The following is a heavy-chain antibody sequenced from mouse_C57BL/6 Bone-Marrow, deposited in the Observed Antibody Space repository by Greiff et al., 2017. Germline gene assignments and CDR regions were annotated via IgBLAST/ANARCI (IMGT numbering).Heavy chain of an antibody. CDR1: GFPFGSYA. Sequence: EVQLVESGGGLVKPGGSLKLSCAASGFPFGSYAMSWVRQTPEKRLGWVATISDGGSYTYYPDNVKGRFTISRDNAKNNLYLQMSHLKSEDTAMYYCARDGGGAYWGQGTLVTVSA. J-gene: IGHJ3*01. CDR3: ARDGGGAY. V-gene: IGHV5-4*01. CDR2: ISDGGSYT.